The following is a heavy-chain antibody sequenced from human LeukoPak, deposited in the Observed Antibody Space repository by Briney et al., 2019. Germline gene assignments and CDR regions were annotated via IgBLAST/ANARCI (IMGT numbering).Heavy chain of an antibody. J-gene: IGHJ4*02. Sequence: GGSLRLSCAASGITFSSYSMNWVRQAPGKGLEWVSYISSSSSTIYYADSVKGRFTISRDNAKNSLYLQMNSLRAEDTAVYYCARGGQRWLQWLDYWGQGTLVTVSS. D-gene: IGHD5-24*01. CDR3: ARGGQRWLQWLDY. CDR1: GITFSSYS. CDR2: ISSSSSTI. V-gene: IGHV3-48*01.